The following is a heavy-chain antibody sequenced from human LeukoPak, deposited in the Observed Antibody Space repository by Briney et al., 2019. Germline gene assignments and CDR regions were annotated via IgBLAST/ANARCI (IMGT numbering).Heavy chain of an antibody. D-gene: IGHD2-2*02. CDR1: GFTFSSYG. CDR3: AKVVVVVPAAIGPFDY. V-gene: IGHV3-30*02. J-gene: IGHJ4*02. Sequence: PGGSLRLSCAASGFTFSSYGMHWVRQAPGNGLEWVAFIRYDGSNKYYADSVKCRFTISRDNSKNTLYLQMTSLRAEDTAVYYCAKVVVVVPAAIGPFDYWGQGTLVTVSS. CDR2: IRYDGSNK.